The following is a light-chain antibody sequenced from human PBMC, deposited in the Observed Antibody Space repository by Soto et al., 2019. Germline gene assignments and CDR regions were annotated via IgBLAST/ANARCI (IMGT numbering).Light chain of an antibody. V-gene: IGLV1-44*01. CDR2: SNN. J-gene: IGLJ2*01. CDR3: AAWDDSLNGLVV. Sequence: QSVLTQPPSASGTPGQRVTISCSGSSSNIGSNTVNWYQQLPGTAPKLLIYSNNQRPSGVPDRFSASKSGTSASLAISGLQSEDEADYYCAAWDDSLNGLVVFGGGTKPPS. CDR1: SSNIGSNT.